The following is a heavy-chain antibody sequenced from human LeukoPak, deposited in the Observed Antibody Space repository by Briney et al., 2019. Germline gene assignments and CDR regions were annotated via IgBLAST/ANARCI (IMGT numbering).Heavy chain of an antibody. CDR2: TYYRSRWSS. CDR3: ARASYRAFYI. V-gene: IGHV6-1*01. D-gene: IGHD4-11*01. Sequence: SQTLSLTCAISGDSVSSSDATWNWIRQSPSGGLEWLGRTYYRSRWSSDYAPSVRSRITINSDTAKNQFPLQLNSVTPEDTAVYYCARASYRAFYIWGQGTMVTVSS. CDR1: GDSVSSSDAT. J-gene: IGHJ3*02.